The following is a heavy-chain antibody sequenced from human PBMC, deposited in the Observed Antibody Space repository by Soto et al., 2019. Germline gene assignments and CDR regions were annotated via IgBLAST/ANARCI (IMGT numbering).Heavy chain of an antibody. V-gene: IGHV3-30*18. CDR3: AKVVRKSYYYYYGLDV. CDR2: ISYDGSNK. CDR1: GFTFSSYG. J-gene: IGHJ6*02. Sequence: GGSLRLSCAASGFTFSSYGMHWVRQAPGKGLEWVAVISYDGSNKYYADSVKGRFTISRDNSKNTLYLQMNSLRAEDTAVYYCAKVVRKSYYYYYGLDVWGQGTTVTVSS.